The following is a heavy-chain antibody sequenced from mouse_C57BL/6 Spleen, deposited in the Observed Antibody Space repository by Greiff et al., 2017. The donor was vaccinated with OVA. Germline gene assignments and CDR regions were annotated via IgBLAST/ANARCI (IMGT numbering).Heavy chain of an antibody. CDR2: INPNNGGT. V-gene: IGHV1-22*01. J-gene: IGHJ3*01. CDR1: GYTFTDYN. Sequence: EVQLQQSGPELVKPGASVKMSCKASGYTFTDYNMHWVKQSHGKSLEWIGYINPNNGGTSYNQKFKGKATLTVNKSSSTAYMELRSLTSEDSAVYYCARDYGSSYGFAYWGQGTLVTVSA. CDR3: ARDYGSSYGFAY. D-gene: IGHD1-1*01.